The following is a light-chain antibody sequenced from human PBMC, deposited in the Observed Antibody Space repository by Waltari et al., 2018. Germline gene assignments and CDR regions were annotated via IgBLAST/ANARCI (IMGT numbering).Light chain of an antibody. CDR3: SSYISSSTLEL. CDR2: DVS. V-gene: IGLV2-14*03. CDR1: SRDVGAYNY. Sequence: QSALTPPASVSGSPGPSITIPCPGTSRDVGAYNYVSWYQQHPGKAPKLMIFDVSNRPSGVSNRFSGSKSGNTASLTISGLQAEDEADYYCSSYISSSTLELFGGGTSLTVL. J-gene: IGLJ2*01.